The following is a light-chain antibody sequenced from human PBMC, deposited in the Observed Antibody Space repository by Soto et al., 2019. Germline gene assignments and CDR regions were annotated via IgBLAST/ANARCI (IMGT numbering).Light chain of an antibody. CDR2: WAS. J-gene: IGKJ2*01. CDR3: HQYYDAPNT. CDR1: QSVLYSSNNKNY. V-gene: IGKV4-1*01. Sequence: DIVMTQSPDSLPVSLGERATINCKSSQSVLYSSNNKNYLAWYQQKPGQPPKLLIYWASTRESGVPDRFIGSGSETDFTLTISSLQAEDVAVYFCHQYYDAPNTFGQGTTLEIK.